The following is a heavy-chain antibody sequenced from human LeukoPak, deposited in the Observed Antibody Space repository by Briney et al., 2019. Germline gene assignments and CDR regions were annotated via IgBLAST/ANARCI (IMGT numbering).Heavy chain of an antibody. CDR2: INSDGSST. V-gene: IGHV3-74*01. CDR3: ARDDPHYYDSSGIDY. J-gene: IGHJ4*02. Sequence: AGSLRLSCAASGFTFSSYWMHWVRQAPGKGLVWVSRINSDGSSTSYADSVKGRFTISRDNAKNTLYLQMNSLRAEDTAVYYCARDDPHYYDSSGIDYWGQGTLVTVSS. D-gene: IGHD3-22*01. CDR1: GFTFSSYW.